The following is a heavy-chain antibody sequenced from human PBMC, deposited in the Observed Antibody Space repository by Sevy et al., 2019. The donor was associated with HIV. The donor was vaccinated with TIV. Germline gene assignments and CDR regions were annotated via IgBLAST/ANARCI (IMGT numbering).Heavy chain of an antibody. V-gene: IGHV5-10-1*01. Sequence: GESLKISCKGSGYSFTSYWISWVRQMPGKGLEWMGRIYPSDSYTNYSPSFQGHVTISADKSISTAYLQWSSLKDSDTAMYYCARGVLWFGELDAFDIWGQGTMVTVSS. D-gene: IGHD3-10*01. J-gene: IGHJ3*02. CDR1: GYSFTSYW. CDR3: ARGVLWFGELDAFDI. CDR2: IYPSDSYT.